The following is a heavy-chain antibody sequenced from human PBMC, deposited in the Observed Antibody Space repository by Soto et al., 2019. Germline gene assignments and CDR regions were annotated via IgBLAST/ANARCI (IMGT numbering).Heavy chain of an antibody. D-gene: IGHD4-17*01. Sequence: PSETLSLTCTVSGGSISSSSYYWGWIRQPPGKGLEWIGSIYYSGSTYYNPSLKSRVTISVDTSKNQFSLKLSSVTAADTAVYYCARGSGLHYGMDVWGQGTTVTVS. CDR2: IYYSGST. V-gene: IGHV4-39*01. J-gene: IGHJ6*02. CDR1: GGSISSSSYY. CDR3: ARGSGLHYGMDV.